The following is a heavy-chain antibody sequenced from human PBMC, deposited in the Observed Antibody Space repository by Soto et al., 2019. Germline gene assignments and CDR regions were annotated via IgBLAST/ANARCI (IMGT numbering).Heavy chain of an antibody. J-gene: IGHJ4*02. D-gene: IGHD3-9*01. Sequence: QITLKESGPTLVKPTQTLTLTCTFSGFSLSTSGVGVGWIRQPPGKALEWLALIYWDDDKRYSPSLKSRLTITKDTSKNQVVLTMTNMDPVDTATYYCAHNNDILTGYYQFDYWCQGTLVTVSS. CDR3: AHNNDILTGYYQFDY. CDR1: GFSLSTSGVG. CDR2: IYWDDDK. V-gene: IGHV2-5*02.